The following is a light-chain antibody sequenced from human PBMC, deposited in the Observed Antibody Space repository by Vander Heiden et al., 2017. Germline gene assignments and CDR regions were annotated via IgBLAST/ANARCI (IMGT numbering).Light chain of an antibody. J-gene: IGKJ3*01. CDR1: QNSRMY. CDR2: AAS. V-gene: IGKV1-39*01. CDR3: QQSYTLFT. Sequence: DTQMTQSPSPLSASVGDRVTITCRTNQNSRMYLNWYQQKPRKAPKLLIYAASELESGVPSRFSGSGSGTEFTLTISSLQPEDFATYYCQQSYTLFTFGPGTKVDIK.